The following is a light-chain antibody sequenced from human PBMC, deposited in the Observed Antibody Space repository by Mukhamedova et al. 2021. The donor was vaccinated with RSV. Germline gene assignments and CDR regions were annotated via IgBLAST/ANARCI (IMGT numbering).Light chain of an antibody. Sequence: WYQRRVHGKAPKLLIYRASNLETGVPSRFSGSGSGTEFTLTISNLQPDDFATYYCQQFDADLMSTFGQGTRVDFK. CDR2: RAS. V-gene: IGKV1-5*03. CDR3: QQFDADLMST. J-gene: IGKJ2*01.